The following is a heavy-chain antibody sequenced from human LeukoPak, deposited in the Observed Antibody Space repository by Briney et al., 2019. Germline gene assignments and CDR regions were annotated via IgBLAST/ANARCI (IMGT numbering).Heavy chain of an antibody. J-gene: IGHJ5*02. CDR3: ARDSRASLYCTNGVCPNWFDP. V-gene: IGHV1-46*01. CDR2: INPSGGST. D-gene: IGHD2-8*01. CDR1: GYTFTSYY. Sequence: ASVKVSCKASGYTFTSYYMHWVRQAPGQGLEWMGIINPSGGSTSYAQKFQGRVTMTRDMSTSTVYMELSSLRSEDTAVYYCARDSRASLYCTNGVCPNWFDPWGQGTLVTVSS.